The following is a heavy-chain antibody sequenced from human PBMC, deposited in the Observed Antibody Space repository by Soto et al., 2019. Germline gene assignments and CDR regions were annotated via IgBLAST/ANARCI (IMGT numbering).Heavy chain of an antibody. V-gene: IGHV1-18*01. Sequence: QVQLVQSGAEVKKPGASVKVSCKASGYTFITYGISWVRQAPGQGLEWMGWISSYNGNTNYAQKLQGRVTMTTDTSTTTYYRALTSQRSDDTAVYYCARDRTTSRIRARDYYYAMDVWGQGTTVTVSS. D-gene: IGHD6-6*01. CDR3: ARDRTTSRIRARDYYYAMDV. CDR1: GYTFITYG. CDR2: ISSYNGNT. J-gene: IGHJ6*02.